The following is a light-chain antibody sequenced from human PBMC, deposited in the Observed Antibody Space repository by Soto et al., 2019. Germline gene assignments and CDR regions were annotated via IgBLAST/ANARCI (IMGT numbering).Light chain of an antibody. CDR2: GVS. CDR3: QQSYNPPPT. V-gene: IGKV1-39*01. CDR1: QNVSRF. J-gene: IGKJ1*01. Sequence: DIQMTQSPSSLSASVGDRFTITWRSSQNVSRFLNWYQQKQGRAPNLLIYGVSNLQVGVPSRFSGSGFGADFTLTISSLQPADYATYFCQQSYNPPPTFGQGTKVDI.